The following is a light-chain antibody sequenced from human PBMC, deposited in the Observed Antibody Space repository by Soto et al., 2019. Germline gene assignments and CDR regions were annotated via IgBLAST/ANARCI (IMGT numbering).Light chain of an antibody. CDR1: QRISSW. J-gene: IGKJ2*01. CDR2: KAS. V-gene: IGKV1-5*03. CDR3: QQYNSYRYT. Sequence: DIQMTQSPSTLSASVGDRVTMTCRASQRISSWLAWYQQKPGKAPKLLIYKASSLESGVPSRFSGSGSGTEFTLTISSLQPDDFATYYCQQYNSYRYTFGQGTKLEIK.